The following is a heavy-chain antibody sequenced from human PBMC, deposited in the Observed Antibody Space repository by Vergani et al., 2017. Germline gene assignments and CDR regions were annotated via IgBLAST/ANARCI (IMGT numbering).Heavy chain of an antibody. CDR2: VSHSGST. D-gene: IGHD3-16*01. V-gene: IGHV4-38-2*01. CDR3: ASGKYYSDSTSHFRGRYFDV. CDR1: GYSITSGFY. Sequence: QVQLQESGPGLVKPSETLSLTCSVSGYSITSGFYWAWIRQPPGKCLEWIVSVSHSGSTFYNSSLRSRVTISADTSKNPFSLRLTSGPAADTAVYYCASGKYYSDSTSHFRGRYFDVWGRGTLVTVPS. J-gene: IGHJ2*01.